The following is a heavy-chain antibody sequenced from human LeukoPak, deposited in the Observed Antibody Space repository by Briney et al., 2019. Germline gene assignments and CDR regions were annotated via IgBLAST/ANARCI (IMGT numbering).Heavy chain of an antibody. CDR1: GFTFSSYA. CDR3: AKGSSSWYQGDFFNC. Sequence: TGGSLRLSCAASGFTFSSYALSWVRQAPGKGLEWVSTISGIGGSTYYADSVKGRFTISRDNSKNTLYLQMNSLRAEDTAVYYCAKGSSSWYQGDFFNCWGQGTLVTVSS. CDR2: ISGIGGST. J-gene: IGHJ4*02. D-gene: IGHD6-13*01. V-gene: IGHV3-23*01.